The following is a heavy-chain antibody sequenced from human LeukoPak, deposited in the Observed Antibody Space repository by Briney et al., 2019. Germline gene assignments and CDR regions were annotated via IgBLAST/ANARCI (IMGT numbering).Heavy chain of an antibody. CDR3: ARENSRGVIRDYFDY. V-gene: IGHV3-7*01. CDR2: INQDGSEK. J-gene: IGHJ4*02. D-gene: IGHD3-10*01. Sequence: GGSLRLSCAASGFTFSSYWMSWVRQAPGKGLEWVANINQDGSEKYYVDSVKGRFTISRDNAKNSLYPQMNSLRAEDTAVYYCARENSRGVIRDYFDYWGQGTLVTVSS. CDR1: GFTFSSYW.